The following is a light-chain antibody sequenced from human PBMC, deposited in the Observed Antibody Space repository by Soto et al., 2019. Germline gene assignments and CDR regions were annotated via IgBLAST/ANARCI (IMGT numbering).Light chain of an antibody. CDR3: QHSNSYSEA. V-gene: IGKV1-5*03. J-gene: IGKJ1*01. CDR2: NAS. CDR1: QTISNW. Sequence: TQLTQSPSSLSASLGDRDTITCRASQTISNWLAWYQQKPGKAPKLLIYNASTLKSGVPSRFSGSGSGTEFTLTISSLQPDDFATYYCQHSNSYSEAFGQGTKVDIK.